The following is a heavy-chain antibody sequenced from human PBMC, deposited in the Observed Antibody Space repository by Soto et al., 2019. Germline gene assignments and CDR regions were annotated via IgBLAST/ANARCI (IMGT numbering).Heavy chain of an antibody. V-gene: IGHV5-10-1*01. D-gene: IGHD2-2*01. CDR1: GYTFTTFW. CDR2: IDPRDSYV. Sequence: PGESLKISCTGSGYTFTTFWISWVRQMPGKGLAWMGRIDPRDSYVNYSPSFQGHVTISLDKSISTAYLQWGSLKASDTAMYYCARLFCSTTTCDSWFDPWGQGTLVTVSS. J-gene: IGHJ5*02. CDR3: ARLFCSTTTCDSWFDP.